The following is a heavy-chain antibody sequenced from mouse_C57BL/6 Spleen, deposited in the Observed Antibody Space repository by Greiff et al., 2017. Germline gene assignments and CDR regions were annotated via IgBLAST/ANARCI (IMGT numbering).Heavy chain of an antibody. J-gene: IGHJ2*01. CDR1: GYTFTDYE. CDR2: IDPDTGGT. D-gene: IGHD1-1*01. V-gene: IGHV1-15*01. CDR3: TRDDYYGSSSYYFGY. Sequence: QVQLQQSGAELVRPGASVTLSCKASGYTFTDYEMHWVQQTPVHGLEWIGAIDPDTGGTAYTQKFKGKSKLTADKSSSTAYMELRSLTSEDSAVYYCTRDDYYGSSSYYFGYWGQGATLTVSS.